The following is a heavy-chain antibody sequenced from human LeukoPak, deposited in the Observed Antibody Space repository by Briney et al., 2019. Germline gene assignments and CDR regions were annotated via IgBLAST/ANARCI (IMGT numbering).Heavy chain of an antibody. CDR1: GYTFTSYD. J-gene: IGHJ6*02. D-gene: IGHD4-17*01. V-gene: IGHV1-8*01. Sequence: ASVKVSCKASGYTFTSYDINWVRQAPGQGLEWMGWMNPNSGNTGYAQKFQGRVTMTRNTSISTAYMELSSLRSEDTAVYYCARDYGDYEFYYYGMDVWGQGTTVTVSS. CDR2: MNPNSGNT. CDR3: ARDYGDYEFYYYGMDV.